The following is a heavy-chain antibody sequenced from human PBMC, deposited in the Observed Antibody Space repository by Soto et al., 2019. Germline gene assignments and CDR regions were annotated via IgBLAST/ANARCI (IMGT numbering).Heavy chain of an antibody. CDR3: AASGARGYYYALDV. CDR1: GDSISSDIW. J-gene: IGHJ6*02. Sequence: SETLSLTCAVSGDSISSDIWWNWVRQSPGKGLEWIGEIYHRGTTNYNPSLKSRLSISVDQSRNQFTLNLNSVTAADTAIYYCAASGARGYYYALDVWGQGTTVTVSS. V-gene: IGHV4-4*02. CDR2: IYHRGTT. D-gene: IGHD2-15*01.